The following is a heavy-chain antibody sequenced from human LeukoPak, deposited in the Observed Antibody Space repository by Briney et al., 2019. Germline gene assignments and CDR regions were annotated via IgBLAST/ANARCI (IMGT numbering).Heavy chain of an antibody. J-gene: IGHJ6*04. V-gene: IGHV1-18*01. CDR1: GYTYTSYG. CDR3: ARADCSGGSCLGPNYYYGMDV. Sequence: GASVKVSCKASGYTYTSYGISWVRQAPGQGLEWMGWISAYNSNTNYAQKFQGRVTITADESTSTAYMELSSLRSEDTAVYYCARADCSGGSCLGPNYYYGMDVWGKGTTVTVSS. D-gene: IGHD2-15*01. CDR2: ISAYNSNT.